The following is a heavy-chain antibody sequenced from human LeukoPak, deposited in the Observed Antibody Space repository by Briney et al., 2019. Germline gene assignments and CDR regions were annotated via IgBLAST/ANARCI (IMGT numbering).Heavy chain of an antibody. CDR3: ARVADYCSGGSCYLDY. CDR1: GYTFTGYY. J-gene: IGHJ4*02. D-gene: IGHD2-15*01. CDR2: INPNSGGT. V-gene: IGHV1-2*02. Sequence: GASVKVSCKASGYTFTGYYMHWVRQAPGQGLEWMGWINPNSGGTNYAQKFLGRVTMTRDTSISTAYMELSRLRSDDTAVYYCARVADYCSGGSCYLDYWGQGTLVTVSS.